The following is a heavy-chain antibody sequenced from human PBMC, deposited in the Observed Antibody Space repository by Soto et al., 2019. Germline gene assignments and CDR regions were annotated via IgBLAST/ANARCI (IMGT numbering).Heavy chain of an antibody. Sequence: TLSLTCTLSGGAINDHYWSFIRQPPGKGLEWIGYIYYNGNTNYNPSLESRVTISVDRSRNQFSLRLTSLTAADTAVYYCARVRTGYFDYWGRGALVTVSS. V-gene: IGHV4-59*11. D-gene: IGHD3-9*01. J-gene: IGHJ4*02. CDR3: ARVRTGYFDY. CDR1: GGAINDHY. CDR2: IYYNGNT.